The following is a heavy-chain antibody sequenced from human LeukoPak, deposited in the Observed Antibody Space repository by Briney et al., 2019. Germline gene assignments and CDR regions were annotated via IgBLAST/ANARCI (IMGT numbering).Heavy chain of an antibody. CDR1: GFTFSSYG. CDR2: IWYDGSNK. D-gene: IGHD3-22*01. CDR3: ARDRYYYDSSGYYYC. J-gene: IGHJ4*02. V-gene: IGHV3-33*01. Sequence: GRSLRLSCAASGFTFSSYGMHWVRQAQGKGLEWVADIWYDGSNKYYADSVKGRFTISRDNSKNTLYLQMNSLRAEDTAVYYCARDRYYYDSSGYYYCWGQGTLVTVSS.